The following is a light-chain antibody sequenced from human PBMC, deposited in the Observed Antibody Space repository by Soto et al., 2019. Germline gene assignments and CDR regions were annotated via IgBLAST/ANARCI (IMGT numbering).Light chain of an antibody. V-gene: IGKV3-20*01. CDR3: QQYGNSPFT. Sequence: EIVLTQSPGPLSLSPGERATLSCRASQTVSRSALAWYQQKPGQAPRLLIYGASNRATGIPDRFSGSGSGTDFTLTISRLEPEDFEVYYCQQYGNSPFTFGGGTKVDIK. J-gene: IGKJ4*01. CDR2: GAS. CDR1: QTVSRSA.